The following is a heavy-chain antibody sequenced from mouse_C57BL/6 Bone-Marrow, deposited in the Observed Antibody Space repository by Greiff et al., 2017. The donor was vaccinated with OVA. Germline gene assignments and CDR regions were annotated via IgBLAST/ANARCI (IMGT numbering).Heavy chain of an antibody. Sequence: LQQSGAELVRPGASVKLSCTASGFNIKDDYMHWVKQRPEQGLEWIGWIDPENGDTEYASKFQGKATITADTSSNTAYLQLSSLTSEDTAVYYCTTGLYYFDYWGQGTTLTVSS. CDR3: TTGLYYFDY. CDR1: GFNIKDDY. D-gene: IGHD6-2*01. J-gene: IGHJ2*01. CDR2: IDPENGDT. V-gene: IGHV14-4*01.